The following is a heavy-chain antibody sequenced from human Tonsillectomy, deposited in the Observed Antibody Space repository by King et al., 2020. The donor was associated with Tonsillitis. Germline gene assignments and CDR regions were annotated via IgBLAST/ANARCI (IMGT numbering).Heavy chain of an antibody. CDR2: IYYSGST. V-gene: IGHV4-30-4*01. J-gene: IGHJ1*01. D-gene: IGHD4-17*01. Sequence: VQLQESGPGLVKPSQTLSLTCTVSGGSISSGDYYWRWIRQPPGQGLEWIGYIYYSGSTDYNPSLKSRVTISVDTSKNQFSLKLSSVTAADTAVYYCSSGDYIWFQHWGQGTLVTVSS. CDR1: GGSISSGDYY. CDR3: SSGDYIWFQH.